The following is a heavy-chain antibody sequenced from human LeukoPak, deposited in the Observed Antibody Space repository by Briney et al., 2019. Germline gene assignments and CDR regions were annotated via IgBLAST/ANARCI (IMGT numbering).Heavy chain of an antibody. J-gene: IGHJ4*02. CDR1: GGSISSSSYY. CDR3: AREVGPGSWYGDY. D-gene: IGHD6-13*01. Sequence: PSETLSLTCTVSGGSISSSSYYWGWIRQPPGKGLEWIGSIYYSGSTYYNPSLKSRVTISVDTSKNQFSLKLSSVTAADTAVYYCAREVGPGSWYGDYWGQGTLVTVSS. V-gene: IGHV4-39*07. CDR2: IYYSGST.